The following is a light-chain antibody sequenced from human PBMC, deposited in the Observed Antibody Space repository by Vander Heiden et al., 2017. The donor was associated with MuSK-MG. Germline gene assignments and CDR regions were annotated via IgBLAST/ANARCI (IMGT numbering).Light chain of an antibody. V-gene: IGLV2-14*01. CDR1: SSDVGAYNY. Sequence: QSARPQPASVSVSPGASITISCTGTSSDVGAYNYVSWYQQHPGKAPKLMIYDVTNRPSGVSDRFSGSKSGNTASLTISGLQAEDEADYYCSSYTSSSTYVFGTGTKVSVL. CDR2: DVT. J-gene: IGLJ1*01. CDR3: SSYTSSSTYV.